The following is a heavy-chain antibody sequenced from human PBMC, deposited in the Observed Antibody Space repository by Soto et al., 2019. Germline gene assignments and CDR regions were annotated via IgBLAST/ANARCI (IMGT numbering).Heavy chain of an antibody. CDR2: ISAYNGNT. Sequence: ASVKVSCKASGYTFTSYGISWVRQAPGQGLEWMGWISAYNGNTNYAQKLQGRVTMTTDTSTSTAYMELRSLRSDDTAVYYWARTTGGFYYDSRSLDDYWGQGTLVTVSS. CDR1: GYTFTSYG. V-gene: IGHV1-18*01. J-gene: IGHJ4*02. CDR3: ARTTGGFYYDSRSLDDY. D-gene: IGHD3-22*01.